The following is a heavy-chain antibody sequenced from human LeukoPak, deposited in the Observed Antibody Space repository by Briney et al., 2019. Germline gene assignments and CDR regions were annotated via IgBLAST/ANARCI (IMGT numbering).Heavy chain of an antibody. Sequence: PSETLSLTCTVSGGSISSYYWSWIRQPPGKGLEWIGSIYYRGRTYYNPSLKSRVTISVDTSKNQVSLKLSSVTAADTAVYYCARAGYCSSTTCPDAFDIWGQGTKVTVSS. V-gene: IGHV4-59*12. CDR3: ARAGYCSSTTCPDAFDI. J-gene: IGHJ3*02. CDR2: IYYRGRT. D-gene: IGHD2-2*01. CDR1: GGSISSYY.